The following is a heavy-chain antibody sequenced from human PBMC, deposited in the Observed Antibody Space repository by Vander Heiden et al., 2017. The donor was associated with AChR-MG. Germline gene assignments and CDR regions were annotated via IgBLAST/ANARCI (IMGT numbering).Heavy chain of an antibody. J-gene: IGHJ4*02. V-gene: IGHV5-10-1*03. Sequence: EVQLVQSGAVVKKPGEPLTISCKASAYNFNNYWMAWVRQMPGKGLEWMGRIDPSDSYTNYSPSFEGHVTVSVDKSISTVYLHWSSLKASDTAIYYCARHVLLAPAQLWGQGTLVTVSS. CDR2: IDPSDSYT. D-gene: IGHD2-15*01. CDR3: ARHVLLAPAQL. CDR1: AYNFNNYW.